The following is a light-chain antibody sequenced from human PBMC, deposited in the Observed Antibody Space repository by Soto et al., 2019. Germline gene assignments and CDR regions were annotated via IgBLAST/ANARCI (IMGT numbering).Light chain of an antibody. J-gene: IGKJ4*01. Sequence: EIVMTQSPATLSVSPGDRATLPCSASQSVSSYLAWYQQKPGQAPRLLIYGASIRATNIPVRFSGSGSGTEFTLTISSLQSEDYAVYYCQQYNDWPPLTFGGGTKVDIK. CDR2: GAS. V-gene: IGKV3-15*01. CDR1: QSVSSY. CDR3: QQYNDWPPLT.